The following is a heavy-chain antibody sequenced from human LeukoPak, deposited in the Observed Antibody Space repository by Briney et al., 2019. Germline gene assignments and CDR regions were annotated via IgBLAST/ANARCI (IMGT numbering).Heavy chain of an antibody. CDR1: GYTFTSYD. CDR2: MNPNSGNT. V-gene: IGHV1-8*01. J-gene: IGHJ4*02. D-gene: IGHD6-13*01. Sequence: ASVKVSCKASGYTFTSYDINWVRQATGQGLEWMGWMNPNSGNTGYAQKFQGRVTMTRNTSISTAYMELSSLRSEDTAVYYCAIRRIAAAGRYIDYWGQGTLVTVSS. CDR3: AIRRIAAAGRYIDY.